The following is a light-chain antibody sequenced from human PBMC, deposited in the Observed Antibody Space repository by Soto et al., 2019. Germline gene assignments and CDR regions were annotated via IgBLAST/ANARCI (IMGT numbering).Light chain of an antibody. Sequence: EIVMTQSPVTLSVSPGERATLSCRASQSVRSTYLAWYQQKPGQAPRLLIFGVSNRAAGIPARFSGSGSGTEFTLNISSLQSEDFSFYYCQQYGDWPLTFGGGTKVEIK. CDR1: QSVRSTY. CDR2: GVS. CDR3: QQYGDWPLT. J-gene: IGKJ4*01. V-gene: IGKV3-15*01.